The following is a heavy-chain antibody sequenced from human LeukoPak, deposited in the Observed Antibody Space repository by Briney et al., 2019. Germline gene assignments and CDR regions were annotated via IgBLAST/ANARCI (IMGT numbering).Heavy chain of an antibody. CDR1: GGSINNYY. CDR3: ARVSGLSYYYGMDV. J-gene: IGHJ6*02. V-gene: IGHV4-59*01. Sequence: SETLSLTCAVSGGSINNYYWTWIRQPPGKGLEWIGYIYYSGSTNYNPSLKSRVTMSVDTSKNQFSLKLSSVTAADTAVYYCARVSGLSYYYGMDVWGQGTTVTVSS. CDR2: IYYSGST. D-gene: IGHD2-8*02.